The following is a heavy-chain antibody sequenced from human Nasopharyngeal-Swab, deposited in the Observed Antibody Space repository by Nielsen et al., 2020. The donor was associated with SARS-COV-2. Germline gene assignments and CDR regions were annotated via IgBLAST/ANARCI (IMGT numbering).Heavy chain of an antibody. Sequence: PGKRLEWIGEINHSGRTNDNPSLKSRVTISVDTSKNQFSLRLSSVTAADTAVYYCARERGYCSGRGCYSARNYYYYMDVWGKGTTVTVSS. V-gene: IGHV4-34*01. CDR3: ARERGYCSGRGCYSARNYYYYMDV. J-gene: IGHJ6*03. CDR2: INHSGRT. D-gene: IGHD2-15*01.